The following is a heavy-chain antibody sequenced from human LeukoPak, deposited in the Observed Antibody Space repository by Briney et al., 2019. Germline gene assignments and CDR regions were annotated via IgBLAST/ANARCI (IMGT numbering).Heavy chain of an antibody. V-gene: IGHV1-2*02. Sequence: ASVKVSCKASGGTFSSYAISWVRQAPGQGLEWMGWINPNSGGTNYAQKFQGRVTMTRDTSISTAYMELSRLRSDDTAVYYCADSSGYLDAFDIWGQGTMVTVSS. CDR2: INPNSGGT. CDR3: ADSSGYLDAFDI. J-gene: IGHJ3*02. D-gene: IGHD3-22*01. CDR1: GGTFSSYA.